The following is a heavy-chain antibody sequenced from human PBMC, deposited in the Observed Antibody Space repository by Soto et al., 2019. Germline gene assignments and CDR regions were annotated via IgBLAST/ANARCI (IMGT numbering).Heavy chain of an antibody. Sequence: ASVKVSCKASGYTFTSYYMHWVRQAPGQGLEWMGIINPSGGSTSYAQKFQGRVTMTRDTSTSTVYMELSSLRSEDTAVYYCARDSIAIFGVLRNWFDPWGQGTLVTVSS. CDR3: ARDSIAIFGVLRNWFDP. CDR1: GYTFTSYY. CDR2: INPSGGST. V-gene: IGHV1-46*01. D-gene: IGHD3-3*01. J-gene: IGHJ5*02.